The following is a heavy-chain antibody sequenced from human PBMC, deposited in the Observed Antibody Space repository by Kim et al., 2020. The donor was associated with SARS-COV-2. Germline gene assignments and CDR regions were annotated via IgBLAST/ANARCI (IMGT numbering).Heavy chain of an antibody. Sequence: SVKVSCKASGGTFSSYAISWVRQAPGQGLEWMGRIIPILGIANYAQKFQGRVTITADKSTSTAYMELSSLRSEDTAVYYCARAPTYYYDSSGDYWGQGTLVTVSS. CDR1: GGTFSSYA. CDR3: ARAPTYYYDSSGDY. D-gene: IGHD3-22*01. V-gene: IGHV1-69*04. CDR2: IIPILGIA. J-gene: IGHJ4*02.